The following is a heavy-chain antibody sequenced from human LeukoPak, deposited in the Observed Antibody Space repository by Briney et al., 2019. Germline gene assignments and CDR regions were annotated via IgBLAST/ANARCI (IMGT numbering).Heavy chain of an antibody. V-gene: IGHV3-23*01. J-gene: IGHJ4*02. D-gene: IGHD5-12*01. CDR2: INSGGGST. CDR1: GFTFSSHA. CDR3: AKRLEVVATTIDY. Sequence: GGSLRLSCAASGFTFSSHAMNWARQAPGKGLEWVSGINSGGGSTYYADSVKGRFTISRDNSKNTLYLQMNSLRGEDTAVYYCAKRLEVVATTIDYWGQGTLVTVSS.